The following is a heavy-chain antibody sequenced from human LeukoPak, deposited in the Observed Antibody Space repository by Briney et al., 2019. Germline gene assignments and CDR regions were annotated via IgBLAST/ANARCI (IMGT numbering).Heavy chain of an antibody. CDR3: ASEWPYDSSGYLRDAFDI. CDR1: GGTFSSYA. CDR2: IIPIFGTA. Sequence: SVKVSCKASGGTFSSYAISWVRQAPGQGLEWMGGIIPIFGTANYAQKFQGRVTITTDESTSTAYMELSRLRSDDTAVYYCASEWPYDSSGYLRDAFDIWGQGTMVTVSS. V-gene: IGHV1-69*05. D-gene: IGHD3-22*01. J-gene: IGHJ3*02.